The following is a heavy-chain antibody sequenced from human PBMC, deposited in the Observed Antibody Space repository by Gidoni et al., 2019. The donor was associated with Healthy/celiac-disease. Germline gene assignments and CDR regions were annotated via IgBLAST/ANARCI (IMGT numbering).Heavy chain of an antibody. CDR3: AHMGPSYGDYVTGGVLFDY. Sequence: QITLKESGPTLVKPTQTLTLTCTFPGFSLSTSGVGVGWIRQPPGKALEWLALIYWNDDKRYSPSLKSRLTITKDTSKNQVVLTMTNMDPVDTATYYCAHMGPSYGDYVTGGVLFDYWGQGTLVTVSS. D-gene: IGHD4-17*01. J-gene: IGHJ4*02. CDR1: GFSLSTSGVG. V-gene: IGHV2-5*01. CDR2: IYWNDDK.